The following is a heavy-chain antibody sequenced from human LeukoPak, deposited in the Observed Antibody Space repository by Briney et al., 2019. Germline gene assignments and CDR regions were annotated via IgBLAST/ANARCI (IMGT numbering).Heavy chain of an antibody. Sequence: GGSLRLSCAASGFTFSSYSMNWVREAPGKGLEWVSSISSSSSYIYYADSVKGRFTISRDNAKNSLYLQMNSLRAEDTAVYYCARSTAAGAFDIWGQGTMVTVSS. V-gene: IGHV3-21*01. J-gene: IGHJ3*02. CDR1: GFTFSSYS. CDR3: ARSTAAGAFDI. CDR2: ISSSSSYI. D-gene: IGHD6-13*01.